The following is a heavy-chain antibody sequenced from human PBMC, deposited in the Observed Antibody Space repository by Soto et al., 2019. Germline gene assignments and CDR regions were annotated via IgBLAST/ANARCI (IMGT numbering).Heavy chain of an antibody. V-gene: IGHV1-69*12. J-gene: IGHJ6*02. D-gene: IGHD6-6*01. CDR1: GGTFSSYA. CDR2: IIPIFGTA. CDR3: ARGKDGSSSGYYYYGMDV. Sequence: QVQLVQSGAEVKKPGSSVKVSCKASGGTFSSYAISWVRQAPGQGLEWMGGIIPIFGTANYAQKFQGRVTITADESTSTAYRELSSLRSEDTAVYYCARGKDGSSSGYYYYGMDVWGQGTTVTVSS.